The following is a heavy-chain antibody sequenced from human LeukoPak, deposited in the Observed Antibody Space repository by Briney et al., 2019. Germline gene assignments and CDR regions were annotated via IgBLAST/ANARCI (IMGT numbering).Heavy chain of an antibody. D-gene: IGHD3-10*01. CDR1: GYTLTELS. CDR3: AGALHGSGSYILT. CDR2: ISAYNGNT. J-gene: IGHJ5*02. Sequence: ASVKVSCKVSGYTLTELSMHWVRQAPGQGLEWMGWISAYNGNTNYAQKLQGRVTMTTDTSTSTAYMELRSLRSDDTAVYYCAGALHGSGSYILTWGQGTLVTVSS. V-gene: IGHV1-18*01.